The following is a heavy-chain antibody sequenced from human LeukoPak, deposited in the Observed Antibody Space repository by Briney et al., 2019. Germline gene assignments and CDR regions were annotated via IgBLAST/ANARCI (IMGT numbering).Heavy chain of an antibody. D-gene: IGHD3-16*02. V-gene: IGHV3-23*01. Sequence: GGSLRLSCAASGFTFSSYAMSWVRQAPGKGLEWVSAISGSGGSTYYADSVKGRFTISRDNSKNTLYLQMNSLRAEDTAVYYCATYIWGTYRYFDFWGQGTLVTVSS. CDR2: ISGSGGST. CDR3: ATYIWGTYRYFDF. J-gene: IGHJ4*02. CDR1: GFTFSSYA.